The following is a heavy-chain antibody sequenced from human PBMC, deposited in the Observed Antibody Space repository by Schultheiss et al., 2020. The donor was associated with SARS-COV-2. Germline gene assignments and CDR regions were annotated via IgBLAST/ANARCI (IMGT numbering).Heavy chain of an antibody. CDR3: ARLTGEGRDGYHYFDY. D-gene: IGHD5-24*01. V-gene: IGHV4-34*01. CDR1: GGSFSGYY. J-gene: IGHJ4*02. CDR2: IYYSGNT. Sequence: SQTLSLTCAVYGGSFSGYYWSWIRQPPGKGLEWIGTIYYSGNTYYNPSLKSRVSISIDTSKNQFSLKLSSVTAADTAVYYCARLTGEGRDGYHYFDYWGQGTLVTVSS.